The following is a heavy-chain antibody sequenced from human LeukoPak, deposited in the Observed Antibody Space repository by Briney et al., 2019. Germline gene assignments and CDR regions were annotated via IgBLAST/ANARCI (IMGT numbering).Heavy chain of an antibody. J-gene: IGHJ4*02. D-gene: IGHD3-22*01. CDR1: GGSISSSSYY. CDR2: IYYSGST. Sequence: SETLSLTCTVSGGSISSSSYYWGWIRPPPGKGLEWIGSIYYSGSTYYNPSLKSRVTISVDTSKNQFSLKLSSVTAADTAVYYCARDRGYYDSSGYSLRVDYWGQGTLVTVSS. V-gene: IGHV4-39*07. CDR3: ARDRGYYDSSGYSLRVDY.